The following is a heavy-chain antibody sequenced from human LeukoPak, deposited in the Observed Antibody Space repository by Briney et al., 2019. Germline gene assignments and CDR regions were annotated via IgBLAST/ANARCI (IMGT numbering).Heavy chain of an antibody. V-gene: IGHV1-24*01. J-gene: IGHJ4*02. CDR2: FDPDDGET. CDR3: AADSQKTEVPATDH. CDR1: GYSLIDLS. Sequence: ASVKVSCKVSGYSLIDLSMYWVRQSPGKGLEWMRGFDPDDGETTYAQRFKGGVTMTEDTSTDTAYMELSNLRSDDTAVYYCAADSQKTEVPATDHWGQGTLVTVSS. D-gene: IGHD1-1*01.